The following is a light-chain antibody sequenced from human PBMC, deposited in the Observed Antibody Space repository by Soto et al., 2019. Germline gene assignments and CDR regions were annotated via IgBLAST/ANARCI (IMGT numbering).Light chain of an antibody. Sequence: QSVLTQPPSVSGAPGQRVTISCTGSSSNIGAGYDVHWYQQLPGTAPKLLIYVNNNRPSGVPDRFSASKSGTSASLVITGVQAEDEADYYSQSHDSSLSTSGVFGGGKKVTVL. CDR3: QSHDSSLSTSGV. J-gene: IGLJ3*02. V-gene: IGLV1-40*01. CDR1: SSNIGAGYD. CDR2: VNN.